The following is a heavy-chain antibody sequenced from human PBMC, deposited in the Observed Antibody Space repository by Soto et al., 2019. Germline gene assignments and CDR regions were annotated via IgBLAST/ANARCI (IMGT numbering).Heavy chain of an antibody. CDR3: ARGTDMLRTYCDY. CDR2: ISGSGGST. D-gene: IGHD5-18*01. J-gene: IGHJ4*02. V-gene: IGHV3-23*01. CDR1: GFTFSSYA. Sequence: EVQLLESGGGLVQPGGSLRLSCAASGFTFSSYAMSWVRQAPGKGLEWVSAISGSGGSTYYADSGKGRFTISRDNSKHALYLQMNSLRAEDTAVYYFARGTDMLRTYCDYWGQGTLVTFSS.